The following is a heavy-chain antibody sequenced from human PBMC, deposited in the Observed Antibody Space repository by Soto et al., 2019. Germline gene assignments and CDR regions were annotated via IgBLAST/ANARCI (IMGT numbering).Heavy chain of an antibody. CDR2: MNPNSGNT. J-gene: IGHJ4*02. V-gene: IGHV1-8*01. D-gene: IGHD6-13*01. CDR1: GYTFTSYD. CDR3: ARVSRAAGIDY. Sequence: QVQLVQTGAEVKKPGASVKVSCKASGYTFTSYDINWVRQATGQGLEWMGWMNPNSGNTGYAQKCQGRVAMTRNTTISTAYMELSSLGSEYTAVYYCARVSRAAGIDYWGQGTLVTVSS.